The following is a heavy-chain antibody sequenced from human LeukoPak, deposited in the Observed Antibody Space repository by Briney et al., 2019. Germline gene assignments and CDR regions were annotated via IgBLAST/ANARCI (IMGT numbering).Heavy chain of an antibody. CDR1: GGSISSSSYY. Sequence: SETLSLTCTVSGGSISSSSYYWGWIRQPPGKGLEWIGSIYYSESTYYNPSLKSRVTMSVDTSKNQFSLKLNSVTAADTAVYYCASQDYSSGWYYFDYWGQGTLVTVSS. CDR3: ASQDYSSGWYYFDY. D-gene: IGHD6-19*01. CDR2: IYYSEST. J-gene: IGHJ4*02. V-gene: IGHV4-39*01.